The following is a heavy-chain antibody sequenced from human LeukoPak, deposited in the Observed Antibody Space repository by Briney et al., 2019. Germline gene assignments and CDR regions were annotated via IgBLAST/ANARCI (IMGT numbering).Heavy chain of an antibody. V-gene: IGHV3-74*01. Sequence: GGSLRLSCATSGFSFSDYWMYWVRHAPGKGLVWISNINEYGTTAYADSVKGRFTISRDNAKNTLYLQMNSLRAEGTAVYFCARVRGGNWGHGTLVTVSS. D-gene: IGHD3-16*01. CDR1: GFSFSDYW. J-gene: IGHJ4*01. CDR2: INEYGTT. CDR3: ARVRGGN.